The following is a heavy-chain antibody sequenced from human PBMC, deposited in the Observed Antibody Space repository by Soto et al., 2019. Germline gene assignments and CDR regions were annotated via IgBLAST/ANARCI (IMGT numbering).Heavy chain of an antibody. V-gene: IGHV1-8*01. Sequence: QVQLVQSGAEVKKPGASVKVSCKASGYTFTSYDINWVRQATGQGLEWMGWMNPNSGNTGYAQKFQGRVTMTRNTAISGGYREVGSVRSVATGVYYCAREGGDTFGGVIVSPHFDYWGQGTLVTVSS. CDR2: MNPNSGNT. J-gene: IGHJ4*02. D-gene: IGHD3-16*02. CDR1: GYTFTSYD. CDR3: AREGGDTFGGVIVSPHFDY.